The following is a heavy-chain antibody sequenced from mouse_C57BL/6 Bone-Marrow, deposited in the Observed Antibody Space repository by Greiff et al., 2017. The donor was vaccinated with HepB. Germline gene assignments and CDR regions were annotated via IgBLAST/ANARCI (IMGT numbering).Heavy chain of an antibody. CDR3: ARGYYYYYAMDY. CDR2: ISNGGGST. V-gene: IGHV5-12*01. J-gene: IGHJ4*01. D-gene: IGHD1-1*01. CDR1: GFTFSDYY. Sequence: EVQLQESGGGLVQPGGSLKLSCAASGFTFSDYYMYWVRQTPEKRLEWVAYISNGGGSTYYPDTVKGRFTISRDNAKNTLYLQMSRLKSEDTAMYYCARGYYYYYAMDYWGQGTSVTVSS.